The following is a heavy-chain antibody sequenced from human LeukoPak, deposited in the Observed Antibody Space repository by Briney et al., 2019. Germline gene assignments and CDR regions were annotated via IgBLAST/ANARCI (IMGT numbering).Heavy chain of an antibody. CDR3: AKVYFDWLLISAPSGYYFDY. Sequence: DPGGSLRLSCAASGFTFSSYSMNWVRQAPGKGLEWVSAISGSGGSTYYADSVKGRFTISRDNSKNTLYLQMNSLRAEDTAVYYCAKVYFDWLLISAPSGYYFDYWGQGTLVTVSS. V-gene: IGHV3-23*01. CDR2: ISGSGGST. J-gene: IGHJ4*02. CDR1: GFTFSSYS. D-gene: IGHD3-9*01.